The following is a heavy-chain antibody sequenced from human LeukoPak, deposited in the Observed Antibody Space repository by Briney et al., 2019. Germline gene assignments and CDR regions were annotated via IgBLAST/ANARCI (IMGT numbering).Heavy chain of an antibody. V-gene: IGHV3-23*01. J-gene: IGHJ4*02. D-gene: IGHD5-18*01. CDR3: AKDDRIQTRRYSYNY. CDR1: GFTFSSCG. CDR2: ISGSGGST. Sequence: GGSLRLSCAASGFTFSSCGMSWVRQAPGKGLEWVSVISGSGGSTSYADSVKGRFTISRDNSMNTLYLQMNSLRAEDTAVYYCAKDDRIQTRRYSYNYWGQGTLVTVSS.